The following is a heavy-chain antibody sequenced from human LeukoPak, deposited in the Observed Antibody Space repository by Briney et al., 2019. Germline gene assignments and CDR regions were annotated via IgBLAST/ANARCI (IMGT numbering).Heavy chain of an antibody. CDR3: TRYAGDF. V-gene: IGHV3-15*05. CDR1: GFTFSVVA. CDR2: IKTRSDGGTA. J-gene: IGHJ4*02. Sequence: GGSLRLSCAASGFTFSVVAMTRVRQAPGRGLEWVGRIKTRSDGGTADYGAPVKGRFTISRDDSKNILFLQMDSLKIEDTGVYYCTRYAGDFRGQGTLVTVS. D-gene: IGHD2/OR15-2a*01.